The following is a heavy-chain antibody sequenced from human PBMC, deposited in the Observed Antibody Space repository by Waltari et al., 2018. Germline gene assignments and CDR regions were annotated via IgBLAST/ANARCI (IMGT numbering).Heavy chain of an antibody. J-gene: IGHJ4*02. CDR3: TKRDYYDEKSFFPLFEY. V-gene: IGHV3-23*01. D-gene: IGHD3-22*01. Sequence: EVQLLESGGDLVQPGGSLRLSCVASGFTFRGYAMAGVRQAPGKGLEWVSGISGNGGVTYYADSVKGRFTISRHNTKNTVYLQMNSLRVEDTAIYFCTKRDYYDEKSFFPLFEYWGQGALVTVSS. CDR2: ISGNGGVT. CDR1: GFTFRGYA.